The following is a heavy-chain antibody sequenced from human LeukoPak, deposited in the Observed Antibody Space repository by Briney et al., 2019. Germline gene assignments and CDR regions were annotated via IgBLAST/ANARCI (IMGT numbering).Heavy chain of an antibody. CDR3: ANQRYYDGSRGEFDP. CDR2: IYYSGST. V-gene: IGHV4-39*01. CDR1: GGSISSSSYY. Sequence: SETLSLTCTVSGGSISSSSYYWGWIRQPPGKGLEWIGSIYYSGSTYYNPSLKSRVTISVDTSKNQFSLKLSSVTAADTAVYYCANQRYYDGSRGEFDPWGQGTLVTVSS. D-gene: IGHD3-3*01. J-gene: IGHJ5*02.